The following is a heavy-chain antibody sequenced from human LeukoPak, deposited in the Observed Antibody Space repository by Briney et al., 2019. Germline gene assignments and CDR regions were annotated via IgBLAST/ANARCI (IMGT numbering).Heavy chain of an antibody. D-gene: IGHD3-10*01. CDR3: ARDNYYGSGSYYDY. J-gene: IGHJ4*02. V-gene: IGHV3-33*01. CDR1: GFTFSSYG. CDR2: IWYDGSNK. Sequence: GGSLRLSCAASGFTFSSYGMHWVRQAPGKGLEWVAVIWYDGSNKYYADSVKGRFTISRDNSKNTLYLQMNSLRAEDTAVYYCARDNYYGSGSYYDYWGQGTLVTVSS.